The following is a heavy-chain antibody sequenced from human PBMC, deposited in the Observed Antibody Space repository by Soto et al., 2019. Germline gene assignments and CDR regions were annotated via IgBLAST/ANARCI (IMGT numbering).Heavy chain of an antibody. CDR1: GGSISSGGYY. CDR2: IYYSGST. D-gene: IGHD3-10*01. CDR3: ARGFVASVLLWFGEPEGYFDY. V-gene: IGHV4-31*03. J-gene: IGHJ4*02. Sequence: QVQLQESGPGLVKPSQTLSLTCTVSGGSISSGGYYWSWIRQHPGKGLEWIGYIYYSGSTYYNPSLKSRVTISVDTSKNQFSLKLSSVTAADTAVYYCARGFVASVLLWFGEPEGYFDYWGQGTLVTVSS.